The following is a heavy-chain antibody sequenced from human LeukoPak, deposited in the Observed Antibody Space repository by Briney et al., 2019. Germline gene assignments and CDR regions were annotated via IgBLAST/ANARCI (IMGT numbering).Heavy chain of an antibody. Sequence: SETLSLTCAVYGGSFSGYYWSWIRQPPGKGLEWIGEINHSGSTNYNPSLKSRVTISVDTSKNQFSLKLSSVTAADTAVCYCARLTGYDYWGQGTLVTVSS. CDR2: INHSGST. V-gene: IGHV4-34*01. CDR3: ARLTGYDY. CDR1: GGSFSGYY. J-gene: IGHJ4*02. D-gene: IGHD3-9*01.